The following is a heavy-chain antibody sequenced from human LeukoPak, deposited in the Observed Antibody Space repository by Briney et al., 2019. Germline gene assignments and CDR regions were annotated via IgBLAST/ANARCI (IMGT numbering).Heavy chain of an antibody. CDR2: IKEDGSEK. Sequence: GGSLRLSCAASGFTFSSYWMSWVREAPGKGREWVANIKEDGSEKYYVDSVKGRFTISRDNAKNSLYLQLHSLRAEDTAVYYCASDSSLVGSFDYWGQGTLVTVSS. D-gene: IGHD2-8*02. J-gene: IGHJ4*02. CDR1: GFTFSSYW. V-gene: IGHV3-7*03. CDR3: ASDSSLVGSFDY.